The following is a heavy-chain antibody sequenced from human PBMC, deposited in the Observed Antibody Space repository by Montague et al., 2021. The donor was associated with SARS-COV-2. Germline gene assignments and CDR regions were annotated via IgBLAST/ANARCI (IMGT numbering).Heavy chain of an antibody. CDR1: GASIVNTDC. CDR2: IYDTAST. J-gene: IGHJ4*02. D-gene: IGHD6-19*01. V-gene: IGHV4-4*02. CDR3: LRAGGYVNRPPV. Sequence: SETLSLTCAVSGASIVNTDCWSWVRQPPGKGLEWIGEIYDTASTNYNPSLKSRVTMSVDKFNNQVSLQLNYLTAADTAVCFCLRAGGYVNRPPVWGQGAQVIVSS.